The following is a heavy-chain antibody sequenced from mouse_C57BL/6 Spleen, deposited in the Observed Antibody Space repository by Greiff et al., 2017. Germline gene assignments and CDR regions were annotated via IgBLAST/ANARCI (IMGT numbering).Heavy chain of an antibody. D-gene: IGHD4-1*01. CDR2: IHPNSGST. CDR3: ARIGDWDYAMDY. CDR1: GYTFTSYW. Sequence: QVQLQQPGAELVKPGASVKLSCKASGYTFTSYWMHWVKQRPGQGLEWIGMIHPNSGSTNYNEKFKSKATLTVDQSSSTAYMQLSSLTSEDSAVYYCARIGDWDYAMDYWGQGTSVTVSS. V-gene: IGHV1-64*01. J-gene: IGHJ4*01.